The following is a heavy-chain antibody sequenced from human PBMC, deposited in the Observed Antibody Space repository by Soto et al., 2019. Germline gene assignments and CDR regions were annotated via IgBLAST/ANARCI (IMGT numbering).Heavy chain of an antibody. CDR2: VYSSGSA. Sequence: QVQLQESGPGLVKPSETLSLSCTVSNGSISNYYWNWIRRPAGQGLEWIGRVYSSGSASYNPYLRSRVTMSVDTPKNQSSLTLNSVTAADTAVYYCARNGHTESWFDTWGQGTLVTVSS. CDR3: ARNGHTESWFDT. J-gene: IGHJ5*02. CDR1: NGSISNYY. V-gene: IGHV4-4*07. D-gene: IGHD5-18*01.